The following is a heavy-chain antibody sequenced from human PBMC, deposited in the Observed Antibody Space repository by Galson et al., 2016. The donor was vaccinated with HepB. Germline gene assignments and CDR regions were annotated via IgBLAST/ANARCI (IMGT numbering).Heavy chain of an antibody. D-gene: IGHD6-6*01. V-gene: IGHV3-21*03. Sequence: SLRLSCAASGFTFSTYSFNWVRQAPGKGLEWVASISASRTSILYADSVKGRFAISRDNAMNSLYLQMNSLGVEDAAMYFCARGSGPTDRYSSSSDYFDSWGRGTLVAVSS. CDR1: GFTFSTYS. J-gene: IGHJ4*02. CDR2: ISASRTSI. CDR3: ARGSGPTDRYSSSSDYFDS.